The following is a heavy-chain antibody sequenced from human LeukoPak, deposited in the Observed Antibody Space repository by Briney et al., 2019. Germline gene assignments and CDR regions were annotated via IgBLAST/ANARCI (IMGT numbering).Heavy chain of an antibody. D-gene: IGHD4-23*01. V-gene: IGHV3-30-3*01. CDR3: AREMTTVVGKNFDY. J-gene: IGHJ4*02. CDR1: GFTFRNCA. CDR2: ISYDGNNI. Sequence: GGSLRLSCAASGFTFRNCAMHWVRQAPGKGLEWVALISYDGNNIFYADSVKGRFTISRDNSKNTLYLQMNSLRVEDTAPYYCAREMTTVVGKNFDYWGQGTLVTVSS.